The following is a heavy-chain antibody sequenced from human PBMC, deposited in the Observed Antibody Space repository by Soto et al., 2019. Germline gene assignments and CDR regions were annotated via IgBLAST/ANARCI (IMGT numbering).Heavy chain of an antibody. D-gene: IGHD4-4*01. V-gene: IGHV3-7*03. CDR1: GFTFTDFY. Sequence: EVQLVQSGGGLVQPGGSLRLSWVGAGFTFTDFYMNWVRQAPGKGLEGVANIRPDGSETNYVESVKGRFTTSRDNAKNSLFLQMNSLRADDTAVYYCAGWGGHDYNYWGQGILVTVSS. CDR2: IRPDGSET. CDR3: AGWGGHDYNY. J-gene: IGHJ4*02.